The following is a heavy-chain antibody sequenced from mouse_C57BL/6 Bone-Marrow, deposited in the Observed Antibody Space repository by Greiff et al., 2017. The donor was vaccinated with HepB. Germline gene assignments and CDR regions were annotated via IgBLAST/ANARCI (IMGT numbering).Heavy chain of an antibody. D-gene: IGHD1-1*01. CDR3: ARESPFYYGSSYPYFDY. CDR1: GYSITSGYY. Sequence: EVQLQESGPGLVKPSQSLSLTCSVTGYSITSGYYWNWIRQFPGNKLEWMGYISYDGSNNYNPSLKNRISITRDTSKNQFFLKFNSVTTEDTATYYCARESPFYYGSSYPYFDYWGQGTTLTVSS. CDR2: ISYDGSN. J-gene: IGHJ2*01. V-gene: IGHV3-6*01.